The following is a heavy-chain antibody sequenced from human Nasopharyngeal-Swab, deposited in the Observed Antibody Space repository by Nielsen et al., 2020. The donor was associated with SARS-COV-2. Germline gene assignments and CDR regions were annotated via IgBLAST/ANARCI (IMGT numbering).Heavy chain of an antibody. CDR1: GYTLTVLP. CDR3: ASEGSGVFGVVIYAFDI. Sequence: ASVKVSCKVSGYTLTVLPIHWVRQAPGKGPEWMGTVVPEDGEPIYAQNFQGRVTMTEDTSTYTAYLDLSSLTSGDTAVYYCASEGSGVFGVVIYAFDIWGPGTLVTVSS. CDR2: VVPEDGEP. V-gene: IGHV1-24*01. D-gene: IGHD3-3*01. J-gene: IGHJ3*02.